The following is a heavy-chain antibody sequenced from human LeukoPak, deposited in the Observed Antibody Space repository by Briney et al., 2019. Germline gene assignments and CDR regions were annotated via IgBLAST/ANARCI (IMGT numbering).Heavy chain of an antibody. V-gene: IGHV3-64*01. CDR1: GFTFSSYA. CDR2: ISSNGGST. Sequence: GGSLRLSCAASGFTFSSYAMHWVRQAPGKGLEYVSAISSNGGSTYYANSVKGRFTISKDNSKNTLYLQMGSLRAEDMAVYYCARTKSGYSSSWYTLDYWGQGTLVTVSS. D-gene: IGHD6-13*01. J-gene: IGHJ4*02. CDR3: ARTKSGYSSSWYTLDY.